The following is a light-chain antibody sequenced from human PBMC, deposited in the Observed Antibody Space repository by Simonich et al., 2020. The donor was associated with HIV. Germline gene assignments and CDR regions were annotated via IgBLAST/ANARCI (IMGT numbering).Light chain of an antibody. J-gene: IGLJ2*01. CDR3: SSYTSSSTYVV. CDR1: SSNIGNNA. V-gene: IGLV1-36*01. Sequence: QSVLTQPPSVSGAPRQWVSISCSGSSSNIGNNAVDWHQQLPGKAPKLLIFYDDLLPSGISDRFSGSKSGNTASLTISGLQAEDEANYYCSSYTSSSTYVVFGGGTKLTVL. CDR2: YDD.